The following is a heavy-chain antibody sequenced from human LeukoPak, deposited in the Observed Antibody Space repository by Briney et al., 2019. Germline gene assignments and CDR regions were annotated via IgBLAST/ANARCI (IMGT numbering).Heavy chain of an antibody. CDR3: ARASGGWAQSDY. J-gene: IGHJ4*02. D-gene: IGHD6-19*01. V-gene: IGHV4-59*11. Sequence: SETLSLTCTVSGAPITSHHWSWIRLPPGKGLEWIGYIYDSGSTNYNPSLKSRATISKDTSKNQFSLKLTSVTAADTAVYYCARASGGWAQSDYWGQGILVTVSS. CDR2: IYDSGST. CDR1: GAPITSHH.